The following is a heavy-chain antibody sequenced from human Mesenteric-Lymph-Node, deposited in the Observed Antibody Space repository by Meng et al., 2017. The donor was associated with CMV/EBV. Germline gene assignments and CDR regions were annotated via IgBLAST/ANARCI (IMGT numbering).Heavy chain of an antibody. D-gene: IGHD3-10*01. J-gene: IGHJ4*02. CDR2: INPESGGT. CDR3: ARNYGSGSYYRAGAY. Sequence: SGSPFTGYWMHWVRQAPGQGLEWMRWINPESGGTVYTQTFQSRVTMTRDTSISTAYMELTRLTSDDTAVYYCARNYGSGSYYRAGAYWGQGTLVTVSS. CDR1: GSPFTGYW. V-gene: IGHV1-2*02.